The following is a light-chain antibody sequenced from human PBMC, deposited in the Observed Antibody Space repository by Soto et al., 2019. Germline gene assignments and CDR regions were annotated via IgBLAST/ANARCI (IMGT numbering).Light chain of an antibody. CDR1: QSISNW. CDR3: QHYGSWWT. J-gene: IGKJ1*01. V-gene: IGKV1-5*01. Sequence: DLPMTQSPSTRPASVGDRVTITGRASQSISNWLAWYQQKPGKAPNLLIYHASTLESGVPSRFSGSGSGTEFTLTIRSLKPDEFAVDYCQHYGSWWTFGQGTKVDIK. CDR2: HAS.